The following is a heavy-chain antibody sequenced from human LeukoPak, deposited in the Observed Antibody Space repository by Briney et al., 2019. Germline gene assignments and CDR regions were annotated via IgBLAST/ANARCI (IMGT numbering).Heavy chain of an antibody. J-gene: IGHJ4*02. D-gene: IGHD6-13*01. CDR2: ISGSGGST. V-gene: IGHV3-23*01. CDR1: GFTFSSYS. Sequence: GGSLRLSCAASGFTFSSYSMNWVRQAPGKGLEWVSAISGSGGSTYYADSVKGRFTISRDNSKNTLYLQMNSLRAEDTAVYYCAKDWGGIAAAGTYDYWGQGTLVTVSS. CDR3: AKDWGGIAAAGTYDY.